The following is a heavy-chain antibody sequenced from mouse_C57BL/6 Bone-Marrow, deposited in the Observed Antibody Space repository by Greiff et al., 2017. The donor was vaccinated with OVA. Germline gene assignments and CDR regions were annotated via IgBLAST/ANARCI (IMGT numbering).Heavy chain of an antibody. D-gene: IGHD2-1*01. CDR2: INPSSGYP. Sequence: QVQLQQSGAELARPGASVKMSCKASGYTFTSYTMHWVKQRPGQGLEWIGYINPSSGYPKYNQKFKDKATLTADKSASTAYMQPSRLTSEDSAVDYCTREDGNWFAYWGQGTLVTVSA. V-gene: IGHV1-4*01. J-gene: IGHJ3*01. CDR3: TREDGNWFAY. CDR1: GYTFTSYT.